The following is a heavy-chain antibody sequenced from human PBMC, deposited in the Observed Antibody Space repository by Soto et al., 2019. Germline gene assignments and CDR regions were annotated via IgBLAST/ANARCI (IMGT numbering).Heavy chain of an antibody. CDR2: INHSGST. Sequence: ETLSLTCAVYGGSFSGYYWNWIRQPPGKGLEWIGEINHSGSTNYSPSLKSRVTISVETSKNQISLKLSSVTAADMAVYYCARLPISGGLDYWGPGTLVTVSS. D-gene: IGHD2-15*01. CDR3: ARLPISGGLDY. CDR1: GGSFSGYY. V-gene: IGHV4-34*01. J-gene: IGHJ4*02.